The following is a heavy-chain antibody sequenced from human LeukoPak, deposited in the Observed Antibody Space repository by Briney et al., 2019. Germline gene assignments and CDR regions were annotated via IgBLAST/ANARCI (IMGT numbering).Heavy chain of an antibody. V-gene: IGHV4-59*01. Sequence: SETLSLTCTVSGGSISSYYSSWIRQPPGKGLEWIGYIYYSGSTNYNPSLKSRVTISVDTSKNQFSLKLSSVTAADTAVYYCARDDYGSGRIDYWGQGTLVTVSS. CDR1: GGSISSYY. D-gene: IGHD3-10*01. CDR3: ARDDYGSGRIDY. J-gene: IGHJ4*02. CDR2: IYYSGST.